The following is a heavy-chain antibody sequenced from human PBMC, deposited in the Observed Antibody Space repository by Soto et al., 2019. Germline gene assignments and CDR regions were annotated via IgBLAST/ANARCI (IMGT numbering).Heavy chain of an antibody. J-gene: IGHJ6*02. CDR2: IRDDGSNK. Sequence: QVQLVESGGGVVQPGGSLRLSCTTSGFTFNTYGMHWVRQAPGKGLEGVAIIRDDGSNKYYADSVKGRFTISRDNSKNTLYLQMNSLRAEDTALYYCARADCTGAYCYSWPFNYGVDVWGQGTTVTVSS. CDR1: GFTFNTYG. V-gene: IGHV3-33*08. D-gene: IGHD2-15*01. CDR3: ARADCTGAYCYSWPFNYGVDV.